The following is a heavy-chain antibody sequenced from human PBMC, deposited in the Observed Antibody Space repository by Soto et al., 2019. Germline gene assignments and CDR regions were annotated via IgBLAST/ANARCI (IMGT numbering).Heavy chain of an antibody. J-gene: IGHJ4*02. CDR1: GGSITSYS. CDR2: INTSGNT. V-gene: IGHV4-4*07. D-gene: IGHD1-7*01. Sequence: QVQLQESGPGLVRPLETLSLTCKVSGGSITSYSWSWIRQSAGKGLEWIGRINTSGNTHYNPSLKSRVTVSIDTSQNQFFLTVTSVTDADSAVYYCARESGDNWDYEAYWGQGTPVTVSS. CDR3: ARESGDNWDYEAY.